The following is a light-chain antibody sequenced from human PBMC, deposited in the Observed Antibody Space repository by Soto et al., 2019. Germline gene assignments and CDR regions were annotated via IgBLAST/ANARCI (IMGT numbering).Light chain of an antibody. CDR2: VAS. CDR1: QSISSNS. V-gene: IGKV3-20*01. CDR3: QHYDPSLWT. J-gene: IGKJ1*01. Sequence: EIVLTQSPGTLSLSPGERATLSCRASQSISSNSLAWYQQRPGQPPRLLIYVASSRAPGIPDRFSGSGSGTDFTLTISRLEPEDFAVYYCQHYDPSLWTFGQGTKVEIK.